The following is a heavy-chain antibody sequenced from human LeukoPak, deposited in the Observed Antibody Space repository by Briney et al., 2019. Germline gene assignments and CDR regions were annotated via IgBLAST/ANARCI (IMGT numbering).Heavy chain of an antibody. V-gene: IGHV3-9*01. D-gene: IGHD6-19*01. CDR2: INWNSGSI. CDR1: GFTFDDYA. CDR3: AKDHSSGWYYFGY. J-gene: IGHJ4*02. Sequence: GRSLRLSCAASGFTFDDYAMHWVRQAPGKGLEWVSGINWNSGSIGYADSVKGRFTISRDNAKTSLYLQMNSLRVEDTALYYCAKDHSSGWYYFGYWGQGTLVTVSS.